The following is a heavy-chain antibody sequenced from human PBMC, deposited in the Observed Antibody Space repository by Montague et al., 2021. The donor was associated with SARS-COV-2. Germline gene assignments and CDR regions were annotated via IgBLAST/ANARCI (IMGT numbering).Heavy chain of an antibody. CDR1: GGSFSGYY. D-gene: IGHD3-10*01. CDR3: ARGWAMVRGVTH. J-gene: IGHJ4*02. Sequence: SETLSLTCAVYGGSFSGYYWRWIRQPPGKGLEWIGEINHSGSTTYNPSLKCRVTISLDTSKNQFSLKLSPVTAADTAVYYCARGWAMVRGVTHWGQGTLVTVSS. CDR2: INHSGST. V-gene: IGHV4-34*01.